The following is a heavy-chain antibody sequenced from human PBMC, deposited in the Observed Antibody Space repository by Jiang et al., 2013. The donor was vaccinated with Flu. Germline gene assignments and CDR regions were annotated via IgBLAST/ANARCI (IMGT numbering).Heavy chain of an antibody. CDR2: IYYSGSP. Sequence: LLKPSETLSLTCTVSGGSISGSSYYWGWIRQPPGKGLEWIGSIYYSGSPYYNPSLKSRVTISVDTSKNQFSLKLSSVTAADTAVYYCANFLDYGDYFDYWGQGTLVTVSS. V-gene: IGHV4-39*01. D-gene: IGHD4-17*01. CDR3: ANFLDYGDYFDY. CDR1: GGSISGSSYY. J-gene: IGHJ4*02.